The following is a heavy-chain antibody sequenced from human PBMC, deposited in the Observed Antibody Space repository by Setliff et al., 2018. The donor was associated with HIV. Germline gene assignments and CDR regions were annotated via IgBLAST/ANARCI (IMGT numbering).Heavy chain of an antibody. Sequence: GGSLRLSCAASGFTFSSYWMHWVRQAPGKGLVWVSRLNTDGSSTKYADSVKGRFTISRDNAKNTLYLQMDSLRAEDTAVYYCVRDRDWAFDYWGQGALVTVS. V-gene: IGHV3-74*03. CDR3: VRDRDWAFDY. J-gene: IGHJ4*02. D-gene: IGHD3-9*01. CDR2: LNTDGSST. CDR1: GFTFSSYW.